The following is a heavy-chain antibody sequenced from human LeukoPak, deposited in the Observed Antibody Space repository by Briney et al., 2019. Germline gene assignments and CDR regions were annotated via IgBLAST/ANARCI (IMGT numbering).Heavy chain of an antibody. D-gene: IGHD3-9*01. V-gene: IGHV1-18*04. CDR2: ISAYSGNT. Sequence: ASVKVSCKTSGYTFSDYYVHWVQQAPGQGLEWLGWISAYSGNTNSAQKLQGRVTMTTDTSTSTAYMELRSLRSDDTAMYYCARDNYNILTGYVRYAFDIWGQGTMVTVSS. CDR3: ARDNYNILTGYVRYAFDI. J-gene: IGHJ3*02. CDR1: GYTFSDYY.